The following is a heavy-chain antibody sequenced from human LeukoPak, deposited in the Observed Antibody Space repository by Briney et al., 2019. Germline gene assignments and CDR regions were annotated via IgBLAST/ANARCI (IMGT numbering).Heavy chain of an antibody. CDR3: ARHIAITGLRGFDY. Sequence: SGTLSLTCAVSGGSISSNWWSWVRQPPGKGLEWIGEIYHSGTTNSNPSLKSRVTISVDKTKNQFSLSLSSVTAADAAVYYCARHIAITGLRGFDYWGQGTLVTVSS. V-gene: IGHV4-4*02. D-gene: IGHD1-20*01. J-gene: IGHJ4*02. CDR2: IYHSGTT. CDR1: GGSISSNW.